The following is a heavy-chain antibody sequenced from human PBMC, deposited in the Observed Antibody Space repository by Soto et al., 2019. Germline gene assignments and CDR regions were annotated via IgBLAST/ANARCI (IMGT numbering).Heavy chain of an antibody. CDR1: GFTFDDYA. CDR3: AKGGWYARIAEYFQH. CDR2: ISWNSGSI. J-gene: IGHJ1*01. D-gene: IGHD6-19*01. Sequence: EVQLVESGGGLVQPGRSPRLSCAASGFTFDDYAMHWVRQAPGKGLEWVSGISWNSGSIGYADSVKGRFTISRDNAKNSLYLQMNSLRAEDTALYYCAKGGWYARIAEYFQHWGQGTLVTVSS. V-gene: IGHV3-9*01.